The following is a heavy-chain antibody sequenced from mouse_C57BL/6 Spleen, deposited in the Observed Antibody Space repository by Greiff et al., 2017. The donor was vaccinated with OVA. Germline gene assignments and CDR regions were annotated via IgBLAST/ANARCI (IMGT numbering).Heavy chain of an antibody. CDR3: ARVVTTGNAWFAY. CDR1: GYIFTSYW. V-gene: IGHV1-53*01. Sequence: QVQLQQPGTELVKPGASVKLSCKASGYIFTSYWMHWMKQRPGQGLEWIGTINPSSGGSDYNEKFKNKATLTVDKSSSTAYMQLSSLTSEDSAVYYCARVVTTGNAWFAYWGQGTLVTVSA. D-gene: IGHD2-2*01. J-gene: IGHJ3*01. CDR2: INPSSGGS.